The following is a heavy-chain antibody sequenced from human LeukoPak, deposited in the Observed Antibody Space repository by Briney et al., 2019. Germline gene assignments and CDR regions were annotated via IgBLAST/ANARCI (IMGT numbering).Heavy chain of an antibody. V-gene: IGHV1-69*13. CDR1: GGTFSSYE. CDR3: ARGDSVPLGGGNLLRVLYFND. J-gene: IGHJ1*01. CDR2: IIPMFGST. Sequence: SVKVSCKASGGTFSSYEISWVRQAPGQGLEWMGGIIPMFGSTDYAQKFQGRLTITADESTTTAYLELSSLRSEDTAVYYCARGDSVPLGGGNLLRVLYFNDWGQGTLVAVPS. D-gene: IGHD4-23*01.